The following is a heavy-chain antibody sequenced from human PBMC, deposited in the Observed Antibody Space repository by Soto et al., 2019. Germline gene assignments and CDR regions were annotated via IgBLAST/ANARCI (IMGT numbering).Heavy chain of an antibody. CDR3: AMLGGWSGGSSGMDV. J-gene: IGHJ6*04. CDR2: IRRKANSYTT. CDR1: GLIFSDYH. Sequence: EVQLVESGGGLVQPGGSLRLSCAASGLIFSDYHMDWVRQAPGKGLEWVGRIRRKANSYTTEYAASVKGRCTISRDDSKNSLYLQMNSLKSEDTAVYYCAMLGGWSGGSSGMDVWGKGTTVTVSS. D-gene: IGHD6-19*01. V-gene: IGHV3-72*01.